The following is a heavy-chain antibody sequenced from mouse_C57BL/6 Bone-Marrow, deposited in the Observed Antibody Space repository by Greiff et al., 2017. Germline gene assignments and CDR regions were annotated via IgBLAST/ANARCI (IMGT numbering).Heavy chain of an antibody. CDR1: GYTFTSYG. CDR3: AKGYYGNPYAMDY. Sequence: VQLQQSGAELARPGASVKLSCKASGYTFTSYGISWVKQRTGQGLEWIGEIYPRSGNTYYNEKFKGKATLTADKSSSTAYMELRSLTSEDSAVYFCAKGYYGNPYAMDYWGQGTSVTVSS. J-gene: IGHJ4*01. D-gene: IGHD2-1*01. CDR2: IYPRSGNT. V-gene: IGHV1-81*01.